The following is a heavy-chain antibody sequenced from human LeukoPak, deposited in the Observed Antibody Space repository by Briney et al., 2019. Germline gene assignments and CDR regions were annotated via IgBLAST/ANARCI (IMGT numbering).Heavy chain of an antibody. J-gene: IGHJ4*02. D-gene: IGHD3-3*01. V-gene: IGHV3-11*01. CDR1: GFTFSDYY. CDR3: AKWANYDFWSGYFDS. CDR2: ISSSGSTI. Sequence: PGGSLRLSXAASGFTFSDYYMSWIRQAPGKGLEWVSYISSSGSTIYYADSVKGRFTISRDNAKKSLYLQMNNLRAEDTALYYCAKWANYDFWSGYFDSWGQGTLAKVSS.